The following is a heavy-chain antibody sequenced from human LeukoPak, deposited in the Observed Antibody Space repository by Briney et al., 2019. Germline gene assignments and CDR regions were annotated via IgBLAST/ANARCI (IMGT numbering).Heavy chain of an antibody. CDR2: ITTYTGDT. J-gene: IGHJ5*02. D-gene: IGHD3-3*01. Sequence: ASVKVSCKASGYTFTSYAITWVRQAPGQGLEWMGWITTYTGDTNYAQKFQGRVTMTTDTSTNTAYMGLRSLRSDDTAVYYCARGGSGYRTFWFDPWGQGTLVTVSS. CDR3: ARGGSGYRTFWFDP. V-gene: IGHV1-18*01. CDR1: GYTFTSYA.